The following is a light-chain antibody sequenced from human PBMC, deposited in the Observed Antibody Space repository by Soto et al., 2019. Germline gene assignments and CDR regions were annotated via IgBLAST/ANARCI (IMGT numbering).Light chain of an antibody. CDR3: AAWDDNLSGFYV. Sequence: QSALTQSPSASGTPGQRVTISCSGSASTIGRNYVYWYQQLPGTAPKLPIYRNSQRPSGVPDRFSGSKSGTSASLAISGLRSEDEADYYCAAWDDNLSGFYVFGDGTKVTVL. CDR2: RNS. CDR1: ASTIGRNY. V-gene: IGLV1-47*01. J-gene: IGLJ1*01.